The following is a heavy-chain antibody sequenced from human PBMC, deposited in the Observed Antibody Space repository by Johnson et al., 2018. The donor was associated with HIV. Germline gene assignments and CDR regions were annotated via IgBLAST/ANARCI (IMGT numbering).Heavy chain of an antibody. Sequence: QVQLVESGGGVVQPGRSLTLSCAASGFTLSSHGIHWVRQAPGKGLEWVAIMWYDGSHLGCADSVKDRFTISRDVSKNTVSLQMGSLKPEDPAGYYCTRDRIQIWSYVGTFDTWGPGALVTVSS. J-gene: IGHJ3*02. D-gene: IGHD5-18*01. CDR3: TRDRIQIWSYVGTFDT. CDR1: GFTLSSHG. CDR2: MWYDGSHL. V-gene: IGHV3-33*01.